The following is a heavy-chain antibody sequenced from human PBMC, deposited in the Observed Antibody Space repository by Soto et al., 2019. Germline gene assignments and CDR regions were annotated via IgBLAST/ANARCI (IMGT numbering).Heavy chain of an antibody. CDR3: AREGGGTSIAY. J-gene: IGHJ4*02. CDR2: IWYDGSNK. CDR1: GFPRSTYV. Sequence: LALGCGSVGFPRSTYVMHWVRQAPGKGLEWVAVIWYDGSNKYYADSVKGRFTISRDNSKNTLYLQMSSLRAEDRAVYYCAREGGGTSIAYWAQGTLVTVSS. D-gene: IGHD2-15*01. V-gene: IGHV3-33*01.